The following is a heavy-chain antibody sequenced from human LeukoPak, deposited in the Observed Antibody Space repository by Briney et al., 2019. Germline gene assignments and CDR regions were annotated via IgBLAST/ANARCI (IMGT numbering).Heavy chain of an antibody. CDR2: IYYSGST. J-gene: IGHJ4*02. CDR1: GGSISSGTYY. D-gene: IGHD1-26*01. CDR3: ARNASDSGTSYFDY. V-gene: IGHV4-39*01. Sequence: SETLSLTCTVSGGSISSGTYYWGWVRQPPGEGLEWLGSIYYSGSTSYNPSLKSRVTISVDTSKNQFSLKLDSVTAADTAVYYCARNASDSGTSYFDYWGQGTLVTVSS.